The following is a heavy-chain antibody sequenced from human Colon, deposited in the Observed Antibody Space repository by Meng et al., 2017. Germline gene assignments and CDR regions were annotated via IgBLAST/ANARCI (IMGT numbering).Heavy chain of an antibody. CDR3: ARSGYNNGYDY. J-gene: IGHJ4*02. CDR2: MSIDETAT. D-gene: IGHD3-22*01. Sequence: VQLVETGGTLVQPGGSLRRSCAVSGFSVSAHWMHWVRQVPGKGLVGIARMSIDETATTYADSVKGRFTISRDNGKNTLHLQMSSLRAEDSAVYYCARSGYNNGYDYWGQGTLVTVSS. CDR1: GFSVSAHW. V-gene: IGHV3-74*01.